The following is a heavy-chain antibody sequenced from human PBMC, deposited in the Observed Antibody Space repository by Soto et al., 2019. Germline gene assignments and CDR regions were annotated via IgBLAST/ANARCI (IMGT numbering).Heavy chain of an antibody. J-gene: IGHJ3*02. Sequence: QVQLVQSGAEVKKPGSSVKVSCKASGGTFSNYAINWVRQAPGQGLEWMGGIIPMFGTANYAQNYQARVTITAHESTSTAHMALSSLRSEDTAVYFCAHFSGVGPARSGAFDIWGQGTMVTVSS. V-gene: IGHV1-69*01. D-gene: IGHD2-2*01. CDR2: IIPMFGTA. CDR3: AHFSGVGPARSGAFDI. CDR1: GGTFSNYA.